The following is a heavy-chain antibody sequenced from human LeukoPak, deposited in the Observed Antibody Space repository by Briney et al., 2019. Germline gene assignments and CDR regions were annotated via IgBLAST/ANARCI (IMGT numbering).Heavy chain of an antibody. V-gene: IGHV4-59*01. CDR3: ARGNGWYLP. D-gene: IGHD6-19*01. CDR1: DCSISGYY. CDR2: IYYNGNT. J-gene: IGHJ5*02. Sequence: SETLSLTCIVSDCSISGYYWSWIRQPPWKELEWIGYIYYNGNTNYNPSLKSRVTMSVDRSKNQFSLTLSSVTAADTAVYHCARGNGWYLPWGQGTLVTVSS.